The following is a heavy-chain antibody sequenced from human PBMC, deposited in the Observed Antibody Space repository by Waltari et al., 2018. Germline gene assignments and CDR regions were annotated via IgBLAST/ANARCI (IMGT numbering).Heavy chain of an antibody. CDR2: ITGSGDAT. J-gene: IGHJ4*02. Sequence: EVQLLESGGGLAQPGGSLRLSCAAFGFTFRNCAMSWVRQAPGKGLERVSGITGSGDATYYADSVKGRFTISRDNSKNTLYLQMNNLRAEDTAVYYCAKSPKVATIFDYWGQGTLVTVS. D-gene: IGHD5-12*01. V-gene: IGHV3-23*01. CDR1: GFTFRNCA. CDR3: AKSPKVATIFDY.